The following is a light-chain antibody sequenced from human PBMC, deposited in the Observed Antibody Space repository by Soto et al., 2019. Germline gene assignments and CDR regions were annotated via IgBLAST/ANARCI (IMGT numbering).Light chain of an antibody. J-gene: IGKJ5*01. Sequence: EIVLTQSPGTLSLSPGERATLSCRASQSFSSGYLAWYQQKPGQAPRLLIYGASSRATGIPDRFSGSGSATDFTLTISRLEPEDFAVYYCQQYHRSPITFGQGTRLEIK. CDR2: GAS. CDR3: QQYHRSPIT. V-gene: IGKV3-20*01. CDR1: QSFSSGY.